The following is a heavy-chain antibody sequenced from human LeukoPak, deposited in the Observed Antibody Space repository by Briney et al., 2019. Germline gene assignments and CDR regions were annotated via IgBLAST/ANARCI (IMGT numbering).Heavy chain of an antibody. V-gene: IGHV4-38-2*02. CDR1: GYSISSGYY. CDR2: IYHSGST. CDR3: AESSSPPQYYFDY. J-gene: IGHJ4*02. D-gene: IGHD6-13*01. Sequence: SQTLSLTCTVSGYSISSGYYWGWIRQPPGKGLEWIGSIYHSGSTYYNPSPKSRVTISVDTSKNQFSLKLSSVTAADTAVYYCAESSSPPQYYFDYWGQGTLVTVSS.